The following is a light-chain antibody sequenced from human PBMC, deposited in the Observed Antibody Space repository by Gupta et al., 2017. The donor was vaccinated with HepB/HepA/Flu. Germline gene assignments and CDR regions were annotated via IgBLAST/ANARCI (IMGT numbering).Light chain of an antibody. Sequence: DIQMTQSPFSLSASVGDRVTITCRASQSISNYLSWYQQKPGKAPNLLIYAASSLQSGVPSRFSGSGSGTDFTLTISRLQPEDFATYYCQQSYSSPFTFGHGTKVYIK. CDR3: QQSYSSPFT. CDR1: QSISNY. CDR2: AAS. J-gene: IGKJ3*01. V-gene: IGKV1-39*01.